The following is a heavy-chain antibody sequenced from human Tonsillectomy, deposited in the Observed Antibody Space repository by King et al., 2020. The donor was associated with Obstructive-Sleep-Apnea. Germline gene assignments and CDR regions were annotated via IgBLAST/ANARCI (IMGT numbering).Heavy chain of an antibody. CDR2: IYYSGIT. Sequence: QLQESGPGLVKPSETLSLTCTVSAGSFSSSIYYWGWIRQPPGKGLEWIGTIYYSGITYYNPSLKSRVTISFDTSKDQFSLKLNSVTAADTAVYYCARLRPTYWYFDLWGRGPLVTVSS. CDR1: AGSFSSSIYY. V-gene: IGHV4-39*07. J-gene: IGHJ2*01. CDR3: ARLRPTYWYFDL. D-gene: IGHD4-17*01.